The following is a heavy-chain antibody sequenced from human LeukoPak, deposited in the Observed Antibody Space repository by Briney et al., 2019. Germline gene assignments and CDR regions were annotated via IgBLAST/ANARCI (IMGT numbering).Heavy chain of an antibody. CDR2: IYGGGNT. J-gene: IGHJ4*02. CDR3: TRGSGFETGDY. V-gene: IGHV3-53*01. CDR1: GFTVSSID. Sequence: GGSLRLSCAASGFTVSSIDMSWVRQAPGKGLEWISVIYGGGNTRYYADSVKGRFTVSRDNAKNTFHLQMQSLKVEDTAIYYCTRGSGFETGDYWGQGTLVTVSS. D-gene: IGHD5-12*01.